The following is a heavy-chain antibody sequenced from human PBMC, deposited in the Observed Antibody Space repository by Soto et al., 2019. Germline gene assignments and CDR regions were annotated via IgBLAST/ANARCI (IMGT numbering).Heavy chain of an antibody. CDR2: IYWDDDK. D-gene: IGHD1-1*01. Sequence: QITLKESGPTLVKPTQTLTLTCTFSGFSLSTSGAGVGWIRQPPGKALEWLALIYWDDDKRYRPSLKSRLTITTHTSKDQVVLTMTNMDPVDTATYYCAHNSPQLAYDYWGQGTLVTVSS. J-gene: IGHJ4*02. V-gene: IGHV2-5*02. CDR1: GFSLSTSGAG. CDR3: AHNSPQLAYDY.